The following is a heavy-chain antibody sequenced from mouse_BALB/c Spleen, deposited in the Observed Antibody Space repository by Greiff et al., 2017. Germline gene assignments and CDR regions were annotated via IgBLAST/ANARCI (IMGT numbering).Heavy chain of an antibody. CDR3: ARSVTTVVAPFAY. CDR1: GFSLSTSGMG. CDR2: IYWDDDK. D-gene: IGHD1-1*01. V-gene: IGHV8-12*01. Sequence: QVTLKVSGPGILQPSQTLSLTCSFSGFSLSTSGMGVSWIRQPSGKGLEWLAHIYWDDDKRYNPSLKSRLTISKDTSRNQVFLKITSVDTADTATYYCARSVTTVVAPFAYWGQGTLVTVSA. J-gene: IGHJ3*01.